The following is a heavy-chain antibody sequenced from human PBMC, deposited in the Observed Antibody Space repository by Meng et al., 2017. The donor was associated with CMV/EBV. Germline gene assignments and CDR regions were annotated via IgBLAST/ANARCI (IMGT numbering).Heavy chain of an antibody. CDR3: ARPHGFYYDSSGYYY. J-gene: IGHJ4*02. V-gene: IGHV3-20*03. D-gene: IGHD3-22*01. Sequence: SGVNFDDSGLSWVRQAPGKGLEWVSGINWNGGSTGYADSVKGRFTISRDNAKNSLYLQMNSLRAEDTALYYCARPHGFYYDSSGYYYWGQGTLVTVSS. CDR2: INWNGGST. CDR1: GVNFDDSG.